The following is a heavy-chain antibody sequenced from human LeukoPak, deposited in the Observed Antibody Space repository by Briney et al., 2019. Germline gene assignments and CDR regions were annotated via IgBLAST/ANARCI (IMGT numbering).Heavy chain of an antibody. Sequence: SKTLSLTCIISGGSISSTTYYWGWIRQPPGKGLEWIGTLYYSGKTYYNPSLKSRVTISVDTSKNQFSLKLSSVTAADTAVYYCARDIRGGRISPPRYFDLWGRGTLVTVSS. V-gene: IGHV4-39*07. CDR2: LYYSGKT. J-gene: IGHJ2*01. D-gene: IGHD2-15*01. CDR1: GGSISSTTYY. CDR3: ARDIRGGRISPPRYFDL.